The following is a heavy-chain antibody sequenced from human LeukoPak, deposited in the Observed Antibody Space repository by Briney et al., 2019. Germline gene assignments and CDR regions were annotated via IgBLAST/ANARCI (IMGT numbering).Heavy chain of an antibody. CDR2: IYPGDSDT. Sequence: GESLKISCKGSGYSFTSYWIGWVRQMPGKGLEWMGIIYPGDSDTRYSPSFQGQVTISADKSISTAYLQWSSLKASDTAMYYCARRGGSGYCSSTSCYPDYWGQGTLVTVSS. CDR3: ARRGGSGYCSSTSCYPDY. V-gene: IGHV5-51*01. D-gene: IGHD2-2*01. CDR1: GYSFTSYW. J-gene: IGHJ4*02.